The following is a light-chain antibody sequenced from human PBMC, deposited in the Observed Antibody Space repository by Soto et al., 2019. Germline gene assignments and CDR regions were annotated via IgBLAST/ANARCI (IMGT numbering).Light chain of an antibody. CDR1: TSNVGSNS. CDR2: RST. J-gene: IGLJ2*01. Sequence: QSVLTQPPSASGTPGQRVTISCLGSTSNVGSNSVNWYQHFPGTAPKVLIYRSTQRPSGVPDRFSGSKSGTSASLAISGLQSEDEADYYCAAWDDSLYGVVFGGGTKLTVL. V-gene: IGLV1-44*01. CDR3: AAWDDSLYGVV.